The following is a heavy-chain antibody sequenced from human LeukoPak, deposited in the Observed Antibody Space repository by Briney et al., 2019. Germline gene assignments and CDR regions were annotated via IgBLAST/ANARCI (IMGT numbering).Heavy chain of an antibody. CDR2: IYPGDSDT. CDR1: GCSFTSYW. V-gene: IGHV5-51*01. D-gene: IGHD2-21*02. CDR3: AVAYCGGDCYTGPFDY. Sequence: GESLKISCKGSGCSFTSYWIGWVRQMPGKGLEWMGIIYPGDSDTRYSPSFQGQVTISADKSISTAYLQWSSLKASDTAMYYCAVAYCGGDCYTGPFDYWGQGTLVTVSS. J-gene: IGHJ4*02.